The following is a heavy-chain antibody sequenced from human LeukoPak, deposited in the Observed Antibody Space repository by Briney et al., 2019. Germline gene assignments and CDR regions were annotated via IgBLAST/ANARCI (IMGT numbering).Heavy chain of an antibody. V-gene: IGHV1-2*04. J-gene: IGHJ2*01. Sequence: ASVKVSCKASGYTFTGYYMHWVRQAPGQGLKWMGWINPNSGGTNYAQKFQGWVTMTRDTSISTAYMELSRLRSDDTAVYYCARAPYYYDSSGPRWRYFDLWGRGTLVTASS. CDR3: ARAPYYYDSSGPRWRYFDL. CDR1: GYTFTGYY. CDR2: INPNSGGT. D-gene: IGHD3-22*01.